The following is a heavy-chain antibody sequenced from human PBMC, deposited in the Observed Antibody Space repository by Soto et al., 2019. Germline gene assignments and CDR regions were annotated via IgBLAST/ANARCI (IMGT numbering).Heavy chain of an antibody. V-gene: IGHV3-33*01. Sequence: PGGSLRLSCAASGFTFSSYGMHWVRQAPGKGLEWVAVIWYDGSNKYYADSVKGRFTISRDNSKNTLYLQMNSLRAEDTAVYYCARSGIVGATKNWFDPWGQGTLVTVSS. CDR2: IWYDGSNK. CDR1: GFTFSSYG. CDR3: ARSGIVGATKNWFDP. D-gene: IGHD1-26*01. J-gene: IGHJ5*02.